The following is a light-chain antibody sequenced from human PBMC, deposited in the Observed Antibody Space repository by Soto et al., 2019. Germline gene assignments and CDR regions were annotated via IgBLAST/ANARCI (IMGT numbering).Light chain of an antibody. J-gene: IGLJ2*01. CDR2: DVS. CDR3: SSYTSSSVV. Sequence: QSVLTQPASVSGSPGQSITISCTGTSSDGGGYNYVSWYQQHPGKAPKLMIYDVSNRPSGVSNRFSGSKSGNTASLTISGRQAEDEADYYCSSYTSSSVVFGGGTKLTVL. V-gene: IGLV2-14*01. CDR1: SSDGGGYNY.